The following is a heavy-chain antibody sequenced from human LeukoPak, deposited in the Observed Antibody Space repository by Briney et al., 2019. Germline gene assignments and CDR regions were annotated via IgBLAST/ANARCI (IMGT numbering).Heavy chain of an antibody. CDR3: AKSNGYGSVDI. D-gene: IGHD3-10*01. Sequence: SETLSLTCTVSGGSISSYYRSWIRQPPGKGLEWIGYIYYSGIPNYNPSLKSRVTISVDTSKNQFSLKLNSVTAADTAVYYCAKSNGYGSVDIWGQGTMVTVSS. CDR2: IYYSGIP. CDR1: GGSISSYY. J-gene: IGHJ3*02. V-gene: IGHV4-59*12.